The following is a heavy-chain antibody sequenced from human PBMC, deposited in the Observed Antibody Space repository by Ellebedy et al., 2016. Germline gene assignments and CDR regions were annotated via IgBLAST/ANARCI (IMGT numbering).Heavy chain of an antibody. J-gene: IGHJ4*02. CDR2: ISGSGGST. V-gene: IGHV3-23*01. Sequence: GGSLRLSCAASGFTFSSYAMSWVRQAPGKGLEWVSAISGSGGSTYYADSVKGRFTISRDNSKNTLYLQMNSLRAEDTAIYYCAKDLVGLTVVDYWGQGTLVTVSS. CDR1: GFTFSSYA. CDR3: AKDLVGLTVVDY. D-gene: IGHD1-26*01.